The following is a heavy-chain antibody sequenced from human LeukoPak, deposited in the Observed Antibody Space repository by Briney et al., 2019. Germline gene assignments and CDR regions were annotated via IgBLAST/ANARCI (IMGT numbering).Heavy chain of an antibody. D-gene: IGHD6-19*01. J-gene: IGHJ4*02. Sequence: GGSLRLSYTASGFSFNNYGMHWVRQAPGKGLEWVAVISYDGTNNYYADSVKGRFTISRDISKNTLYLQVNRLGAEDTAVYYCARARYSSGWYSDYWGQGALVTVSS. CDR2: ISYDGTNN. V-gene: IGHV3-30*12. CDR1: GFSFNNYG. CDR3: ARARYSSGWYSDY.